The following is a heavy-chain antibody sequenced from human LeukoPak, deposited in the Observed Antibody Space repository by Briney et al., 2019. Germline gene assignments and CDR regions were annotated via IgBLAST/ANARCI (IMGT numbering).Heavy chain of an antibody. V-gene: IGHV1-3*01. CDR3: AREEGGFGELLSPLGIDY. Sequence: ASVKVSCKASGYTFTSYAMRWVRQAPGQRLEWMGWINAGNGNTKYSQKFQGRVTITRDTSASTAYMELSSLRSEDTAVYYCAREEGGFGELLSPLGIDYWGQGTLVTVSS. CDR1: GYTFTSYA. CDR2: INAGNGNT. D-gene: IGHD3-10*01. J-gene: IGHJ4*02.